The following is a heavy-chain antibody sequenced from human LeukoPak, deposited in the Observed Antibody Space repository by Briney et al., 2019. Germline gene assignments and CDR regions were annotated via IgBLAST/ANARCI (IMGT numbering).Heavy chain of an antibody. CDR2: ISRRGSTT. Sequence: GGSLRLSCAASGFTFSDFEMNWVRQAPGKGLEWVSDISRRGSTTYYADSVKGRFTISRDNAKNSLYLQMSSLRVEDTAVYYCARYRPRTTKGGGFDYWGQGTLVTVSS. CDR3: ARYRPRTTKGGGFDY. CDR1: GFTFSDFE. V-gene: IGHV3-48*03. D-gene: IGHD2-15*01. J-gene: IGHJ4*02.